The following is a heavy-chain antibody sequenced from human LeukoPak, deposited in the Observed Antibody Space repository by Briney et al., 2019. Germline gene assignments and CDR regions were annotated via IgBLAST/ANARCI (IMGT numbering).Heavy chain of an antibody. CDR3: IVFGDSNH. CDR1: GLTGSHNY. CDR2: IHTSGDT. V-gene: IGHV3-53*01. D-gene: IGHD4-17*01. J-gene: IGHJ5*02. Sequence: GGSLRLSCAASGLTGSHNYVSWVRQAPGKGLEWVSAIHTSGDTCYADSVKGRFTISRDTSKNTLYLQINTLRVEDTAVYYCIVFGDSNHWGQGTLVTVSS.